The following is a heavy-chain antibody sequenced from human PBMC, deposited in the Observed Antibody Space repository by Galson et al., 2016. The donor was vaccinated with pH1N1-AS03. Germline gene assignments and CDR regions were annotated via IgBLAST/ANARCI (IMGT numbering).Heavy chain of an antibody. V-gene: IGHV3-7*01. CDR3: VRQGEEY. Sequence: SLRLSCAASGFTFSRFWMSWVRQAPGKGLEWVANIKQDGSEKYYLDSVRGRFTIPRDNAKNLLYLQMNSLRAEDTAVYYCVRQGEEYWGQGTLVTVSS. CDR1: GFTFSRFW. D-gene: IGHD3-10*01. J-gene: IGHJ4*02. CDR2: IKQDGSEK.